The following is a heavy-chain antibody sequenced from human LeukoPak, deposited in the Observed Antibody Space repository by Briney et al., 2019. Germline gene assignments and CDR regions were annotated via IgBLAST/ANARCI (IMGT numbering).Heavy chain of an antibody. CDR1: GYTFIDYY. CDR3: ARNPDEHWLDESENWYFDL. D-gene: IGHD6-19*01. Sequence: ASEKVSCKASGYTFIDYYLHWLRQAPGQGLEWMGRINPNRGDTKPAQKFQGRVTMTRDTSISVAYMELSSLQSDDTAVYYCARNPDEHWLDESENWYFDLWGSGTLVTVSS. J-gene: IGHJ2*01. CDR2: INPNRGDT. V-gene: IGHV1-2*06.